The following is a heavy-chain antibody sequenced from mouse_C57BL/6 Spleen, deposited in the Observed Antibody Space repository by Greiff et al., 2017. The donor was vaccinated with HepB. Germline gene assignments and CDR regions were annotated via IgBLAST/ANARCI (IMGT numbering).Heavy chain of an antibody. CDR1: GFSLSTFGMG. D-gene: IGHD1-1*01. CDR2: IWWDDDK. CDR3: ARIADYYYGSSFSWFAY. J-gene: IGHJ3*01. Sequence: QVQLKESGPGILQPSQTLSLTCSFSGFSLSTFGMGVGWIRQPSGKGLEWLAHIWWDDDKYYNPALKSRLTISKDTSKNQVFLKIANVDTADTATYYCARIADYYYGSSFSWFAYWGQGTLVTVSA. V-gene: IGHV8-8*01.